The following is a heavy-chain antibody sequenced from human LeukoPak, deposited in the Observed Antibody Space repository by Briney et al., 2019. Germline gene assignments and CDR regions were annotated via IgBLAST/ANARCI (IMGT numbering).Heavy chain of an antibody. V-gene: IGHV4-39*07. CDR3: ARDPRGLPNR. D-gene: IGHD3-10*01. CDR2: IYYSGSA. Sequence: SETLSLTCTVSGGSISSSSYYWGWIRHPPGKGLEWVGSIYYSGSAYYNPSLKSRVTISVDTSKNQFSLKLSSVTAADTAVYYCARDPRGLPNRWGQGTLVTVSS. CDR1: GGSISSSSYY. J-gene: IGHJ4*02.